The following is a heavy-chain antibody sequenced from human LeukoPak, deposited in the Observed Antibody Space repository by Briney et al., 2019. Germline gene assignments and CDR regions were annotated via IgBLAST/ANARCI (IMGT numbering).Heavy chain of an antibody. J-gene: IGHJ4*02. V-gene: IGHV3-23*01. CDR1: GFTVSSNY. CDR3: AKDLNCGY. Sequence: GGSLRLSCAASGFTVSSNYMSWVRQAPGKGLEWVSAISGSGGSTYYVDSVKGRFTISRDNSKNTLYLQMNSLRAEDTAVYYCAKDLNCGYWGQGTLVTVSS. CDR2: ISGSGGST.